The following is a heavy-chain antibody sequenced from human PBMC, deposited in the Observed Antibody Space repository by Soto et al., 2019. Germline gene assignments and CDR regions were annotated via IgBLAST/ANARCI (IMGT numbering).Heavy chain of an antibody. J-gene: IGHJ3*02. D-gene: IGHD2-15*01. CDR2: ISYDGSNK. Sequence: GGSLRLSCAASGFTFSSYGMHWVRQAPGKGLEWVAVISYDGSNKYYADSVKGRFTISRDNSKNTLYLQMNSLRVEDTAVYYCAREPRYCRGGSCSITGDAFDIWGQGTMVTVSS. CDR3: AREPRYCRGGSCSITGDAFDI. V-gene: IGHV3-30*03. CDR1: GFTFSSYG.